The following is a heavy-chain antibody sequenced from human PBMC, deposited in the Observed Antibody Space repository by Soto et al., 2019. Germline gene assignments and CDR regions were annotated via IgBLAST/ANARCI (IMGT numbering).Heavy chain of an antibody. D-gene: IGHD2-2*01. V-gene: IGHV3-23*01. CDR3: ARELFVPAANVYYYYYMDV. Sequence: PGGSLRLSCAASGFTFSTYAMSWVRQAPGKGLEWVSAISGSGDRTYYVDSVKGRFTISRDISKNTLYLEMSSLSAEDTAVYYCARELFVPAANVYYYYYMDVWGKGTTVTVSS. CDR1: GFTFSTYA. CDR2: ISGSGDRT. J-gene: IGHJ6*03.